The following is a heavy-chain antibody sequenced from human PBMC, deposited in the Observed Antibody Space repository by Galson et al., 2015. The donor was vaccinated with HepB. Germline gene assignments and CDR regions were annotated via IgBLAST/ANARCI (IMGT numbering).Heavy chain of an antibody. CDR3: ARDANRGGDLDY. D-gene: IGHD2-21*02. Sequence: SLRLSCAASGFTFSNYWMSWVRQAPGKGLERVAHIKPDGSGKYYLDSVKGRFTISRDNAKNLLYLQMSSLRADDTAVYYCARDANRGGDLDYWGQGTSVTVSS. CDR1: GFTFSNYW. V-gene: IGHV3-7*03. CDR2: IKPDGSGK. J-gene: IGHJ4*02.